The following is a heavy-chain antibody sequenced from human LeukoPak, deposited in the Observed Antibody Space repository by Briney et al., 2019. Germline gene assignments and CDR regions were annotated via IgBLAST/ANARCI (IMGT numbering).Heavy chain of an antibody. J-gene: IGHJ4*02. D-gene: IGHD3-3*01. CDR2: IYHSGST. CDR1: GGSISSGGYS. Sequence: SETLSLTCTVSGGSISSGGYSWSWIRQPPGKGLEWIGYIYHSGSTYYNPSLKSRVTISVDRSKNQFSLKLSSVTAADTAVYYCASYDFGALFDYWGQGTLVTVSS. CDR3: ASYDFGALFDY. V-gene: IGHV4-30-2*01.